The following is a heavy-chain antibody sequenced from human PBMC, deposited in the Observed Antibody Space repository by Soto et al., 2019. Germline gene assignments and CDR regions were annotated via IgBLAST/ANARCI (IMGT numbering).Heavy chain of an antibody. CDR3: ARVAVTIFGVVMGTFDY. CDR1: GGSISSYY. Sequence: SETLSLTCTVSGGSISSYYWSWIRQPPGKGLEWIGYIYYSGSTNYNPSLKSRVTISVDTSKNQFSLKLSSVTAADTAVYYCARVAVTIFGVVMGTFDYWGQGTLVTVSS. J-gene: IGHJ4*02. CDR2: IYYSGST. D-gene: IGHD3-3*01. V-gene: IGHV4-59*01.